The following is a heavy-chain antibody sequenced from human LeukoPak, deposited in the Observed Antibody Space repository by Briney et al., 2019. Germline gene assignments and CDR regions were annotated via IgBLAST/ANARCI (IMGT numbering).Heavy chain of an antibody. V-gene: IGHV1-46*01. CDR3: ARDNSVRDEAWWFNP. D-gene: IGHD5-24*01. CDR2: ISPSGGST. Sequence: ASVKVSCKAFGYTFTSNYMHWVRQAPGQGPEWMGVISPSGGSTTYAQKFQGRVTLTRDMSTSTDYLELSSLRSEDTAVYHCARDNSVRDEAWWFNPWGQGTLVTVSP. CDR1: GYTFTSNY. J-gene: IGHJ5*02.